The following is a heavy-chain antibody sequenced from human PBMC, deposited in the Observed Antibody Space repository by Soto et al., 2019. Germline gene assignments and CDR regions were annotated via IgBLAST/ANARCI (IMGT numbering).Heavy chain of an antibody. CDR3: ATPYCSGGSCYSGGSYFDY. CDR2: FDPEDGET. CDR1: GYTLTELS. Sequence: ASVKVSCKVSGYTLTELSMHWVRQAPGKGLEWMGGFDPEDGETIYAQKFQGRVTMTEDTSTDTAYMELSSLRSEDTAVYYCATPYCSGGSCYSGGSYFDYWGQGTLVTVS. D-gene: IGHD2-15*01. V-gene: IGHV1-24*01. J-gene: IGHJ4*02.